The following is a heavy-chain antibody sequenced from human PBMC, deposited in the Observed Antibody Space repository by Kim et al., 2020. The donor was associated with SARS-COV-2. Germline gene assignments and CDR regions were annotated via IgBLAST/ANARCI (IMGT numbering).Heavy chain of an antibody. CDR2: ISSSSSYI. Sequence: GGSLRLSCAAPGFTFSSYSMNWVRQAPGKGLEWVSSISSSSSYIYYADSVKGRFTISRDNAKNSLYLQMNSLRAEDTAVYYCARELRFLGFYYYGMDVWGQGTTVTVSS. J-gene: IGHJ6*02. CDR1: GFTFSSYS. V-gene: IGHV3-21*01. CDR3: ARELRFLGFYYYGMDV. D-gene: IGHD3-3*01.